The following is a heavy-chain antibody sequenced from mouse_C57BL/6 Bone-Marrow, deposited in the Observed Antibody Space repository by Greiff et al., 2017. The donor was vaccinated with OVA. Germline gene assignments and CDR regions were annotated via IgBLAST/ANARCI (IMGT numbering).Heavy chain of an antibody. CDR3: ARRITTVVAVDWYFDV. CDR1: GFTFSDYG. CDR2: ISNLAYSI. J-gene: IGHJ1*03. Sequence: EVKLEESGGGLVQPGGSLKLSCAASGFTFSDYGMAWVRQAPRKGPEWVAFISNLAYSIYYADTVTGRFTISRENAKNTMYLEMSSLRSEDTAMYYWARRITTVVAVDWYFDVWGTGTTVTVSS. D-gene: IGHD1-1*01. V-gene: IGHV5-15*04.